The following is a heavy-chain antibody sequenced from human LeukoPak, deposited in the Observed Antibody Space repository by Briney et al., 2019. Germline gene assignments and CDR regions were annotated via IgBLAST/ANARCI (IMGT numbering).Heavy chain of an antibody. V-gene: IGHV1-2*02. Sequence: ASVKVSCKASGYTFTGYYMHWVRQAPGQGLEWMGWINPNSGGTNYAQKFQGRVTMTRDTSISTAYMELSRLRSDDTALYYCAKDNNYDILTGYYQYWGQGTLVTVSS. CDR3: AKDNNYDILTGYYQY. J-gene: IGHJ4*02. D-gene: IGHD3-9*01. CDR2: INPNSGGT. CDR1: GYTFTGYY.